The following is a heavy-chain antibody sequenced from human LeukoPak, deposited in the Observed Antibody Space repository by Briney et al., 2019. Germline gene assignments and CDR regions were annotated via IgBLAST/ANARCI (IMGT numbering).Heavy chain of an antibody. V-gene: IGHV1-46*01. J-gene: IGHJ4*02. CDR2: INPSDRST. Sequence: ASVKVSCKASGYPFTSYYIHWVRQAPGQGLEWMGIINPSDRSTSYAQKFQGRVTMTRDTSTSTVYMELSSLRSEDTAVHYCARIYCSGGSCYYGFDSWGQGTLVTVSS. D-gene: IGHD2-15*01. CDR1: GYPFTSYY. CDR3: ARIYCSGGSCYYGFDS.